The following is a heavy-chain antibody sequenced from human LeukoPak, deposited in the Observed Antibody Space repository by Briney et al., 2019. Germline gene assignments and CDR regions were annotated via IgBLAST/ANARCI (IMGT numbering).Heavy chain of an antibody. CDR3: AKGLGGYSYGRLDY. V-gene: IGHV3-23*01. Sequence: GGSLRLSCAASGFTFSSYAMSWVRQAPGMGLEWVSSIGSSGDITYYADSVKGRFTISRDNSKNTVYLQMSSLRGDDTAVYYCAKGLGGYSYGRLDYWGQGTPVTVSS. CDR2: IGSSGDIT. CDR1: GFTFSSYA. J-gene: IGHJ4*02. D-gene: IGHD5-18*01.